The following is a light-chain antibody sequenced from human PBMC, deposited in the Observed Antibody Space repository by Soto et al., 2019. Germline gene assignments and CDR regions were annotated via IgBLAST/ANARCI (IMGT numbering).Light chain of an antibody. J-gene: IGLJ1*01. CDR3: SSYTSSANYV. CDR1: SIDIAPYNY. Sequence: QSVLTQPASVSGSPGLSLTISCTGTSIDIAPYNYVSWYQQHPGKAPKLIIYEVSYRPSGISNRFSGSKSGNTASLTISGLQAEDEADYYCSSYTSSANYVFGTGTKVTV. V-gene: IGLV2-14*01. CDR2: EVS.